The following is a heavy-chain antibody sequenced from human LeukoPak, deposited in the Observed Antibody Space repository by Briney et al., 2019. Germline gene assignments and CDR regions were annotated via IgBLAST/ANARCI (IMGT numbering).Heavy chain of an antibody. Sequence: GGSLRLSCAASGFTFSSYGMHWVRQAPGKGLEWVAFIRYDGSHKYSADSVKGRFTISRDNSKNTLYLQMNSLRAEDTAVYHCAKAGLAMPPDYWGHGTLVTVSS. V-gene: IGHV3-30*02. CDR2: IRYDGSHK. CDR1: GFTFSSYG. J-gene: IGHJ4*01. CDR3: AKAGLAMPPDY. D-gene: IGHD2-2*01.